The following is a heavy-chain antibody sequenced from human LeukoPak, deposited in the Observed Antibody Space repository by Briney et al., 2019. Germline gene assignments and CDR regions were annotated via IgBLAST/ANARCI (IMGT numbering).Heavy chain of an antibody. CDR2: ISDDGRVT. CDR1: GFTFNRYY. CDR3: VRDVAPSGTVWFDS. V-gene: IGHV3-74*01. Sequence: GGSLRLSCAASGFTFNRYYMYWIRQAPGKGLVWVSRISDDGRVTLYADFVKGRFTISRDNAKNTLSLQMNSLRVEDTAAYYCVRDVAPSGTVWFDSWGQGTLVTVSS. J-gene: IGHJ5*01. D-gene: IGHD6-13*01.